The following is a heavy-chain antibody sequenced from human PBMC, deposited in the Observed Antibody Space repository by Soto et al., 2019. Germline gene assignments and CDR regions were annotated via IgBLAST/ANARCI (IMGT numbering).Heavy chain of an antibody. CDR1: GFTFNRYS. Sequence: EVQLVESGGGLVQPGGSVRLSCAASGFTFNRYSMNWVRQAPGKGLEWVSFISSSRDTIYYADSVRGRFTISRDNAKNSLYRQMNSLRAEDTAVYYCARDDYYGSGSYDYWGQGTLVTVSS. D-gene: IGHD3-10*01. V-gene: IGHV3-48*01. J-gene: IGHJ4*02. CDR3: ARDDYYGSGSYDY. CDR2: ISSSRDTI.